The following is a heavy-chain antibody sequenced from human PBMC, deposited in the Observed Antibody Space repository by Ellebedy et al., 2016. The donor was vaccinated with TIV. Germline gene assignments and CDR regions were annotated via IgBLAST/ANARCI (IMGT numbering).Heavy chain of an antibody. D-gene: IGHD3-9*01. CDR2: VYYSGST. Sequence: MPSETLSLTCTVSGGSIGAYYWSWIRQPPGKGLEWIGYVYYSGSTNYSPSLKSRVTISVDTSKNQFSLKVTSVTAADTAVYYCARVAYDVLHGYYRVEKEVDMWGQGTRVTVAS. CDR3: ARVAYDVLHGYYRVEKEVDM. CDR1: GGSIGAYY. V-gene: IGHV4-59*12. J-gene: IGHJ3*02.